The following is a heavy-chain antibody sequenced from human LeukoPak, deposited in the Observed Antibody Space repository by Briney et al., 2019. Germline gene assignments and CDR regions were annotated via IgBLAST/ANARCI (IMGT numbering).Heavy chain of an antibody. J-gene: IGHJ6*02. CDR1: DGSISSYY. V-gene: IGHV4-59*08. Sequence: SETLSLTCTVSDGSISSYYWSWIRQPPGKGLEWIGYIYYSGSTNYNPSLKSRVTISVDTSKNQFSLKLSSVTAADTAVYYCARRAPIVGATGLYYYYYGMDVWGQGTTVTVSS. CDR3: ARRAPIVGATGLYYYYYGMDV. D-gene: IGHD1-26*01. CDR2: IYYSGST.